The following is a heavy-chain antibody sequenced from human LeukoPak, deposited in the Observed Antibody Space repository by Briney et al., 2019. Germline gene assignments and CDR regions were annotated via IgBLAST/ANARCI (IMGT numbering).Heavy chain of an antibody. Sequence: SVKVSCKASGGTFSNYAISWVRQAPGQGLEWMGRIIPILGIANYAQKFQGRVTITADKSTSTAYMELSSLRSEDTAVYYCARVAVAGPPSDYWGQGTLVTASS. CDR1: GGTFSNYA. V-gene: IGHV1-69*04. CDR3: ARVAVAGPPSDY. D-gene: IGHD6-19*01. J-gene: IGHJ4*02. CDR2: IIPILGIA.